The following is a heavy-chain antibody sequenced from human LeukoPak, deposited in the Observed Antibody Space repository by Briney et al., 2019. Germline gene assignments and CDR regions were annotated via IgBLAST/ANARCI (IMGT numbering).Heavy chain of an antibody. CDR3: ARRPDYYYYGMDV. CDR1: GGSISSYY. CDR2: IYYSGST. Sequence: SETLSLTCTVSGGSISSYYWSWIRQPPGKGLEWIGYIYYSGSTNYNPSLKSRVTISVDTSKNQFSLKLSFVTAADTAVYYCARRPDYYYYGMDVWGQGTTVTVSS. J-gene: IGHJ6*02. V-gene: IGHV4-59*01.